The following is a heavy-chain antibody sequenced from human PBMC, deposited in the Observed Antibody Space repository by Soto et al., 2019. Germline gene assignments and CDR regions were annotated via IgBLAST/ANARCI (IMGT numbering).Heavy chain of an antibody. CDR1: GDSVSSNSAG. J-gene: IGHJ4*01. V-gene: IGHV6-1*01. D-gene: IGHD1-26*01. Sequence: PSQTLSLTCAITGDSVSSNSAGWSWVRQSPSRGLEWLGRTYYRSKWYYEYAVSVRGRITINPDTSKNQYSLQLNSVTPEDTAVYFCARPEKYSGRIFDYWGQGTLVTVSS. CDR3: ARPEKYSGRIFDY. CDR2: TYYRSKWYY.